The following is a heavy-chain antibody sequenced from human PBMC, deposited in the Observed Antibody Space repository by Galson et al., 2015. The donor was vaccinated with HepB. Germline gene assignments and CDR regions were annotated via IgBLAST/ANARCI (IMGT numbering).Heavy chain of an antibody. CDR2: IWYDGSNK. J-gene: IGHJ4*02. V-gene: IGHV3-33*08. Sequence: SLRLSCAASGFTFSSYAMSWVRQAPGKGLEWVAVIWYDGSNKYYADSVEGRFTISRDNSKNTLYLQMNSLRAEDTAVYYCARVESGGYVGYWGQGTLVTVSS. CDR1: GFTFSSYA. D-gene: IGHD5-12*01. CDR3: ARVESGGYVGY.